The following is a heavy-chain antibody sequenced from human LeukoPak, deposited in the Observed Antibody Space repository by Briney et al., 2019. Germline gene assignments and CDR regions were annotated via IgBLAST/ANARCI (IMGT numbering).Heavy chain of an antibody. CDR2: ISSSGSTI. Sequence: PRGSLRLSCAASGFTFSSYEMNWVRQAPGKGLEWVSYISSSGSTIYYADSVKGRFTISRDNAKNSLYLQMNSLRAEDTAVYYCARERYYSSGFDYWGQGTLVTVSS. CDR3: ARERYYSSGFDY. D-gene: IGHD3-22*01. V-gene: IGHV3-48*03. J-gene: IGHJ4*02. CDR1: GFTFSSYE.